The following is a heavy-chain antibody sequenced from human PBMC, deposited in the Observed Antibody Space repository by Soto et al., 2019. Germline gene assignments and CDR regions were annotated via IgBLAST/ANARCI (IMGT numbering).Heavy chain of an antibody. J-gene: IGHJ4*02. CDR3: ARGGSGTYHV. V-gene: IGHV4-31*02. D-gene: IGHD3-10*01. Sequence: QVQLQESGPGLVKASQTLSLTCSVSDDSITGGGYYWSWIRQHPAKGLEWIGSIYYRGSTYSIPSLRRRGTLSLDPSQARLSLRLTSLTAADTATYYCARGGSGTYHVWGQGTLVTVSS. CDR2: IYYRGST. CDR1: DDSITGGGYY.